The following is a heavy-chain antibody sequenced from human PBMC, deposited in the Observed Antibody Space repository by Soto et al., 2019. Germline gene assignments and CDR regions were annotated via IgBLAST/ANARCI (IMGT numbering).Heavy chain of an antibody. J-gene: IGHJ6*03. Sequence: ASVKVSCKVPGYTLTELSMHWVRQAPGKGLEWMGGFDPEDGETIYAQKFQGRVTMTEDTSTDTAYMELSSLRSEDTAVYYCATKGKTTVTTRGYYYYMDVWGKGTTVTVSS. CDR2: FDPEDGET. V-gene: IGHV1-24*01. CDR3: ATKGKTTVTTRGYYYYMDV. D-gene: IGHD4-17*01. CDR1: GYTLTELS.